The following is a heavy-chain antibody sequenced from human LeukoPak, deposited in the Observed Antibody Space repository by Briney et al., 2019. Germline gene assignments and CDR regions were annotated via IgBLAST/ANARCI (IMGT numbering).Heavy chain of an antibody. D-gene: IGHD1-1*01. J-gene: IGHJ4*02. CDR1: GFTFSTYW. Sequence: GGPLRLSCAASGFTFSTYWMTWVRQAPRKGLEWVANINQDGSGKYYVDSVRGRFTISRDNAKNSLYLQMNSLRVEDTAMYYCVRDFSLTRLERPFDYWGQGTLVTVSS. CDR3: VRDFSLTRLERPFDY. CDR2: INQDGSGK. V-gene: IGHV3-7*01.